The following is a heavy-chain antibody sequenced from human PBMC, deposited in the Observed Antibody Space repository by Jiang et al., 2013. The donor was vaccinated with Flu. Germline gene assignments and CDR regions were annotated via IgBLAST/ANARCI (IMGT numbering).Heavy chain of an antibody. Sequence: SCKVSGYTFTDYYMHWVRTGPLEKGLSGWDLLILKMVKQYTQRSSRAEFTITADTSTDTAYMELSSLRSEDTAVYYCATLPYGGNSADYWGQGNPGHRLL. CDR2: LILKMVK. V-gene: IGHV1-69-2*01. CDR3: ATLPYGGNSADY. J-gene: IGHJ4*02. CDR1: GYTFTDYY. D-gene: IGHD4-23*01.